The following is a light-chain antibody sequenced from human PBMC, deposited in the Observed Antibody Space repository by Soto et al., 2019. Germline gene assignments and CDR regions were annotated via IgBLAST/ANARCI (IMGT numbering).Light chain of an antibody. Sequence: DIQMTQSPSSLSASVGDRVTITCRASQNINNYLNWYQQKPGKAPKLLIYAASSLQSGVPSRFSGSGSGTDFTLTISSLQPEDFATYYCQQSYSTQFTFGPGTKVDIK. CDR2: AAS. CDR1: QNINNY. V-gene: IGKV1-39*01. CDR3: QQSYSTQFT. J-gene: IGKJ3*01.